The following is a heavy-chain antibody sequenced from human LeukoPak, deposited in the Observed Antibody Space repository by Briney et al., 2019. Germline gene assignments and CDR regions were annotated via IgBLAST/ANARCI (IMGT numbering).Heavy chain of an antibody. D-gene: IGHD3-22*01. CDR3: AKARDDSSGYLFDY. CDR1: GFTFSSYG. Sequence: GGSLRLSCAASGFTFSSYGMHWVRQAPGKGLEWVAFIRYDGSNKYYADSVKGRFTISRDNSKNTLYLQMNSLRAEDTAVYYCAKARDDSSGYLFDYWGQGTLVTVSS. CDR2: IRYDGSNK. J-gene: IGHJ4*02. V-gene: IGHV3-30*02.